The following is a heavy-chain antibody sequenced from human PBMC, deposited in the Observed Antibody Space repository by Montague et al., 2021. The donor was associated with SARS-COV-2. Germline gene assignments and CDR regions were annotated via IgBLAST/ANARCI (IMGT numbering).Heavy chain of an antibody. CDR1: GVSISSGSYY. D-gene: IGHD3-22*01. CDR2: VYHTGST. J-gene: IGHJ4*02. V-gene: IGHV4-61*01. CDR3: VREKYYFDDSGSK. Sequence: ETLSLTCSVSGVSISSGSYYWSWVRQPPGKGLEWIGYVYHTGSTNYNPSLRSRVTLSIDTSKNQFSLNLTSVTAADTAVYYCVREKYYFDDSGSKWGQGTLVTV.